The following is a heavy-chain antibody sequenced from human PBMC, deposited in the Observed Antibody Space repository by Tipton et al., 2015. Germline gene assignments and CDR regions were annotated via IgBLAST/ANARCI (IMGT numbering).Heavy chain of an antibody. CDR3: ASHLGGGMYNLPWFAP. J-gene: IGHJ5*02. D-gene: IGHD1-14*01. CDR1: GGSITSTHDY. V-gene: IGHV4-39*01. Sequence: LRLSCTVSGGSITSTHDYWGWIRQPPGKGLEWNGTIHHSGNTYYSASLKSRVTMSVDTSKSQFSLKLRSVTDADTSVYFCASHLGGGMYNLPWFAPGGQGTLVIVSS. CDR2: IHHSGNT.